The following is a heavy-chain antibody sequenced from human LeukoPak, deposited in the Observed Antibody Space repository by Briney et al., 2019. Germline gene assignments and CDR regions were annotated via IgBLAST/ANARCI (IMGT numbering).Heavy chain of an antibody. CDR2: IGAGAGTT. CDR3: AINWNLDY. D-gene: IGHD1-1*01. Sequence: GGSLGLSCAASGFSFSSYAMSWVRQAPGKGLEWVSVIGAGAGTTYYVDSVKGRFTVSRDNSKNTVYLQMNSLRAEDTAVYYCAINWNLDYWGQGTLVTVSS. CDR1: GFSFSSYA. J-gene: IGHJ4*02. V-gene: IGHV3-23*01.